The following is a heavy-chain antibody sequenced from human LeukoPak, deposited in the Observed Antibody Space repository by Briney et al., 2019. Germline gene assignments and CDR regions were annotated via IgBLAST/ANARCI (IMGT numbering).Heavy chain of an antibody. CDR1: GASISSYS. J-gene: IGHJ6*02. CDR2: IFYTGST. Sequence: SETLSLTCTVSGASISSYSWSWIRQSPGKGLEWIGYIFYTGSTNYGPSLTSRVTISVDTSKNQFSLRLSSVTAADTAVYYCARVRPLEGGSYYFGMDVWGQGTTVTVSS. V-gene: IGHV4-59*01. CDR3: ARVRPLEGGSYYFGMDV. D-gene: IGHD2-15*01.